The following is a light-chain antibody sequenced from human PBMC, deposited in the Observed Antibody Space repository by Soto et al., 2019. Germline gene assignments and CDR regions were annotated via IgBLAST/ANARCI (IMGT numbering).Light chain of an antibody. J-gene: IGLJ2*01. CDR2: EVN. Sequence: QSALTQPPSASGSPGQSVTISCTGTSSDVGGYNYVYWYQQHPGKAPKIMISEVNKRPSVVSDRFSGSKSVNTASLTLSGLQAEYEADYYSSSYVVSNSFVVFGGGTKLTVL. V-gene: IGLV2-8*01. CDR3: SSYVVSNSFVV. CDR1: SSDVGGYNY.